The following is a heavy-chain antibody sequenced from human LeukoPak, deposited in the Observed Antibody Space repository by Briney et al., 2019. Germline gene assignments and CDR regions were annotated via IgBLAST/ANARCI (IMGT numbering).Heavy chain of an antibody. V-gene: IGHV3-30*18. CDR3: AKRPSDYGDYVSYFDH. CDR1: GFPFSDHV. D-gene: IGHD4-17*01. J-gene: IGHJ4*02. Sequence: GGSLRLSCVGSGFPFSDHVMNWVRQAPGKGLEWVGVISDDGRSKDYADSVKGRFTISRDNSKDTLYLQMNSLRAEDTAVYYCAKRPSDYGDYVSYFDHWGQGTLVTVSS. CDR2: ISDDGRSK.